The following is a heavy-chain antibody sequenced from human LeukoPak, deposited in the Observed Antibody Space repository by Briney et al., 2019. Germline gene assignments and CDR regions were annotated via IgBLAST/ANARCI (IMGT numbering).Heavy chain of an antibody. CDR3: ARAGQQLAFDAFDI. CDR2: ISAYNGNT. J-gene: IGHJ3*02. Sequence: ASVKVSCKASGYTFTSYGISWVRQAPGQGLEWMGWISAYNGNTNYAQKLQGRVTMTTDTSTSAAYMELRSLRSDDTAVYYCARAGQQLAFDAFDIWGQGTMVTVSS. V-gene: IGHV1-18*01. D-gene: IGHD6-13*01. CDR1: GYTFTSYG.